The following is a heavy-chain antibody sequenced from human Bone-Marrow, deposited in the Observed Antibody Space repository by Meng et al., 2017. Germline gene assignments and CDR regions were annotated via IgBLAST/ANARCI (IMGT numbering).Heavy chain of an antibody. CDR3: ARSSSGWYRITIFDY. CDR1: GGSFSGYY. D-gene: IGHD6-19*01. J-gene: IGHJ4*02. Sequence: SETLSLTCAVYGGSFSGYYWSWIRQPAGKGLEWIGEINHSGSTNYNPSLKSRVTISVDTSKNQFSLKLSSVTAADTAVYYCARSSSGWYRITIFDYWGQGTLVTVSS. CDR2: INHSGST. V-gene: IGHV4-34*01.